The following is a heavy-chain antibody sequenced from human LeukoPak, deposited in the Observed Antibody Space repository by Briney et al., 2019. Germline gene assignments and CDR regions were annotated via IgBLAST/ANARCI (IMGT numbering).Heavy chain of an antibody. CDR3: ARDKSRRNYYYYMVV. CDR2: INSDGSST. CDR1: GFTFSSYW. Sequence: PGGSLRLSCAASGFTFSSYWMHWVRQAPGKGLVWVSRINSDGSSTSYADSVKGRFTISRDNAKNTLYLQMNSLRAEDTAVYYCARDKSRRNYYYYMVVWGKGTTVTVSS. V-gene: IGHV3-74*01. J-gene: IGHJ6*03.